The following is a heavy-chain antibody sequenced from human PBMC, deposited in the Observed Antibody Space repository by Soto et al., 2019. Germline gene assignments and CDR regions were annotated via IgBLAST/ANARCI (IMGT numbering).Heavy chain of an antibody. V-gene: IGHV1-18*01. J-gene: IGHJ4*02. CDR1: GYTFTSYG. CDR2: ISAYNGNT. Sequence: QVQLVQSGAEVKKPGASVKVSCKASGYTFTSYGISWVRQAPGQGLEWMGWISAYNGNTNYAQKLQGRVTMTIDTTTSTAYMDLRSLRSDGTAVYYCARDDRDSSCWYEGGDYWGQGTLVTVSS. D-gene: IGHD6-19*01. CDR3: ARDDRDSSCWYEGGDY.